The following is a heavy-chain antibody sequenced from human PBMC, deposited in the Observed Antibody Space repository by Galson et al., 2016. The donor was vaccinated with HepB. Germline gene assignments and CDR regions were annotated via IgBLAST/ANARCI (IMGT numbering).Heavy chain of an antibody. J-gene: IGHJ5*02. CDR3: ARRQVMVGSRDWFDP. Sequence: QSGAEVKKPGESLRISCKGSGNSFTNYWINWVRQMPGKGLEWMGRIDPSDSYTTYSASFQGHVSISADKSISTAYLQWRSLEASDTAMYYCARRQVMVGSRDWFDPWGQGTLVTVSS. CDR1: GNSFTNYW. D-gene: IGHD1-26*01. V-gene: IGHV5-10-1*01. CDR2: IDPSDSYT.